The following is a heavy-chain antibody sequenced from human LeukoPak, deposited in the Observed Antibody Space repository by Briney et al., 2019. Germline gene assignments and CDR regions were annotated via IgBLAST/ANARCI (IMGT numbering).Heavy chain of an antibody. J-gene: IGHJ4*02. CDR3: ARRLGYCGGGSCYGGYYFDY. CDR2: ISGSSATI. D-gene: IGHD2-15*01. Sequence: GGSLRLSCAASGFSVSNNYMSWVRQAPGKGLEWVSYISGSSATIDYADSVKGRFTISRDNAKNSLYLQMNSLRAEDTAVYYCARRLGYCGGGSCYGGYYFDYWGQGTLVTVSS. V-gene: IGHV3-48*01. CDR1: GFSVSNNY.